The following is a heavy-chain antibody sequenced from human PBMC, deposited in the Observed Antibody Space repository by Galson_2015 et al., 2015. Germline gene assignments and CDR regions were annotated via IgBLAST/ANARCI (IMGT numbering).Heavy chain of an antibody. CDR2: ISSSSNTM. J-gene: IGHJ4*02. CDR1: GFTFSSYS. Sequence: SLRLSCAASGFTFSSYSMNWVRQAPGKGLEWVSYISSSSNTMYYAASVKGRFTISRDNAKNSLFLQMNSLRDEDTAVYYCARGLPRKYQLPSPYFDYWGQGTLVTVSS. D-gene: IGHD2-2*01. CDR3: ARGLPRKYQLPSPYFDY. V-gene: IGHV3-48*02.